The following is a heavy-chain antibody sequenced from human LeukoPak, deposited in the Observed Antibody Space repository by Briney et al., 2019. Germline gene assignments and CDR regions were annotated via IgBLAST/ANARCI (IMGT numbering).Heavy chain of an antibody. D-gene: IGHD3-3*01. CDR1: GGSISGYY. Sequence: SETLSLTCTVSGGSISGYYWSWIRQPPGKGLEWIGEINHSGSTNYNPSLKSRVTISVDTSKNQFSLKLSSVTAADTAVYYCASKALYDFWSGPDYWGQGTLVTVSS. J-gene: IGHJ4*02. V-gene: IGHV4-34*01. CDR2: INHSGST. CDR3: ASKALYDFWSGPDY.